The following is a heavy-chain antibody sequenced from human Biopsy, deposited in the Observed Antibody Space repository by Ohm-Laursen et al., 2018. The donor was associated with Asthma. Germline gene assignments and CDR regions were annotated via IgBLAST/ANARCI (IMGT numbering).Heavy chain of an antibody. Sequence: LRLSCSASGFTFSSYAMHWVRQAPGKGLEWVAVISYDGSNKYYADSVKGRFTISRDNSKNTLYLQMNSLRAEDTAVYYCARKARHGDYDFDYWGQGTLVTVSS. J-gene: IGHJ4*02. CDR2: ISYDGSNK. CDR3: ARKARHGDYDFDY. V-gene: IGHV3-30-3*01. CDR1: GFTFSSYA. D-gene: IGHD4-17*01.